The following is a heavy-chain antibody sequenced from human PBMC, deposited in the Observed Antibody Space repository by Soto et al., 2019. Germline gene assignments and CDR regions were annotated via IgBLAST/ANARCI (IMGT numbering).Heavy chain of an antibody. CDR3: AKDRYGQVADYVDY. CDR1: GFTFSDYA. Sequence: EVQLLESGGDLAQPGGSLRLSCAASGFTFSDYAMTWVRQAPGKGLEWVSAISVSGGNTYYADSVKGRFTIARDNSGHTLYLERNSLRAEDPAVYYCAKDRYGQVADYVDYWGLGTLVTVSS. V-gene: IGHV3-23*01. D-gene: IGHD6-19*01. CDR2: ISVSGGNT. J-gene: IGHJ4*02.